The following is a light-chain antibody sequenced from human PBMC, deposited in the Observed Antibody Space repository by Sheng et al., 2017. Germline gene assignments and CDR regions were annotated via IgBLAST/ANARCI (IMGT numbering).Light chain of an antibody. J-gene: IGKJ2*01. CDR3: QQNYITPMYT. CDR2: GAS. V-gene: IGKV1-5*01. CDR1: QSISSW. Sequence: DIQMTQSPSTLSASVGDRVTITCRASQSISSWLAWYQQKPGKAPKLLIYGASNLQSGVPSRFRASGSGTEFTLTISSLQPEDLATYFCQQNYITPMYTFGQGTKLEIK.